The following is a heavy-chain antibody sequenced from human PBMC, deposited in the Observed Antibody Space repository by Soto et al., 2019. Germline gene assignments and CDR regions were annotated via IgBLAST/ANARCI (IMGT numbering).Heavy chain of an antibody. J-gene: IGHJ3*02. CDR2: IYYSGST. V-gene: IGHV4-31*03. Sequence: SETLSLTCTVSGGSISSGGYYWSWIRQHPGKGLEWIGYIYYSGSTYYNPSLKSRVTISVDTSKNQFSLKLSSVTAADTAVYYCARTDSCSGGSCHSPDAFDIWGQGTMVTVSS. CDR1: GGSISSGGYY. D-gene: IGHD2-15*01. CDR3: ARTDSCSGGSCHSPDAFDI.